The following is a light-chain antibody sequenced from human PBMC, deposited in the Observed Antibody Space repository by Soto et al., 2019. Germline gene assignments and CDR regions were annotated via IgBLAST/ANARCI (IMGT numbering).Light chain of an antibody. J-gene: IGKJ2*01. V-gene: IGKV1-12*01. CDR3: QQANRFPYT. Sequence: DIQMTQSPSFVSASVGDRVTITCRASQDISTWLAWYQQKPGRAPNLLIYTASTLQSGVPSRFSGSGSGTDFTLTISSLQPEDFATYYCQQANRFPYTFGQGTKLELK. CDR1: QDISTW. CDR2: TAS.